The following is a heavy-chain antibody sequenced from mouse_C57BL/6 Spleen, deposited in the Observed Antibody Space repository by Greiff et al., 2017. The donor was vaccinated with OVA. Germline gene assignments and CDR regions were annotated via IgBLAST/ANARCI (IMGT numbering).Heavy chain of an antibody. CDR1: GYTFTSYW. J-gene: IGHJ4*01. CDR2: IDPSDSET. CDR3: ARGGSTMVSYYYAMDY. Sequence: VQLQQPGAELVRPGSSVKLSCKASGYTFTSYWMHWVKQRPIQGLEWIGNIDPSDSETHYNQKFKDKATLTVDKSSSTAYMQLSSLTSEDSAVYYCARGGSTMVSYYYAMDYWGQGTSVTVSS. D-gene: IGHD2-1*01. V-gene: IGHV1-52*01.